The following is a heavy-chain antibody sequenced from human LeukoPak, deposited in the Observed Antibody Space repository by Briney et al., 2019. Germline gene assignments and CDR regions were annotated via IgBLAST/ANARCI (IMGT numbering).Heavy chain of an antibody. J-gene: IGHJ4*02. CDR1: GFTFDDYA. CDR3: AKDRGTGTRTRLFDY. D-gene: IGHD1-1*01. CDR2: ISWNSGSI. Sequence: GGSLRLSCAPSGFTFDDYAMHWVRQAPGKGLEWVSGISWNSGSIGYADSVKGRFTISRGNAKNSLYLQMNSLRAEDTALYYCAKDRGTGTRTRLFDYWGQGTLVTVSS. V-gene: IGHV3-9*01.